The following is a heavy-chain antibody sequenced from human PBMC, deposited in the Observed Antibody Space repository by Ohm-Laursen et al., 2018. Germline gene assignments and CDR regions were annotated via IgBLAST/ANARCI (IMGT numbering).Heavy chain of an antibody. J-gene: IGHJ5*02. CDR1: GGSFSGYY. Sequence: SETLSLTCFVYGGSFSGYYWSWIRQPPGKGLEWIGEINHSGSTNYNPSLKSRVTISVDTPKNQFSLRLSSVTAADTAVYYCARHDRNITAAPFDPRGQGALVTVSS. D-gene: IGHD6-13*01. V-gene: IGHV4-34*01. CDR2: INHSGST. CDR3: ARHDRNITAAPFDP.